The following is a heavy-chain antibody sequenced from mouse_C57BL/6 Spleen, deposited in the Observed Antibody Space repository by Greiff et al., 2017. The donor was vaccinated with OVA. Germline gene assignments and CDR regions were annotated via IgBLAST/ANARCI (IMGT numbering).Heavy chain of an antibody. Sequence: QVQLKESGAELVKPGASVKMSCKASGYPFTSYWITWVKQRPGQGLEWIGDIYPGSGSTNYNEKFKSKATLTVDTSSSTAYMQLSSLTSEDSAVYYCARSSYSNYLDVWGTGTTVTVSS. D-gene: IGHD2-5*01. J-gene: IGHJ1*03. CDR1: GYPFTSYW. CDR3: ARSSYSNYLDV. V-gene: IGHV1-55*01. CDR2: IYPGSGST.